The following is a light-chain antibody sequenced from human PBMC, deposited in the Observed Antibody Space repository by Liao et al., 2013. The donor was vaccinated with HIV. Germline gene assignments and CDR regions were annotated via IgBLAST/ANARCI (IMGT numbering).Light chain of an antibody. V-gene: IGLV3-21*01. CDR2: YDS. CDR3: QVWDDSTDHFFV. Sequence: SYVLTQPPSVSVAPGKTARITCGGNKIGSKSVHWYQQTPGQAPVLVIYYDSDRPSGIPERFSGSKSGNTAALTISRVEAGDEADYHCQVWDDSTDHFFVFGSGTKLTVL. J-gene: IGLJ1*01. CDR1: KIGSKS.